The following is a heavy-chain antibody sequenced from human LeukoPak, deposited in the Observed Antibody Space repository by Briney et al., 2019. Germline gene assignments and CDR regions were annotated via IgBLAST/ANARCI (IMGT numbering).Heavy chain of an antibody. CDR3: AKEGRSLQTY. Sequence: GGSLRLSCAASGFMFSSNWMSWVRLAPGKGLEWVANIKEDGTETYYVDSVKGRFTISRDNAKNSLYLPMNSLRVEDTAVYYCAKEGRSLQTYWGQGTLVTVSS. V-gene: IGHV3-7*03. CDR2: IKEDGTET. D-gene: IGHD5-24*01. J-gene: IGHJ4*02. CDR1: GFMFSSNW.